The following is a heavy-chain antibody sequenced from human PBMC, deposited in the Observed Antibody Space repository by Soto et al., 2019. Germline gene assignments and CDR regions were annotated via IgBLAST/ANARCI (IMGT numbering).Heavy chain of an antibody. Sequence: GGSLRLSCAASGFTFSSYAMSWVRQAPGKGLEWVSAISGSGGSTYYADSVKGRFTISRDNSKNTLYLQMNSLRAEDTAVYYCAKDPSLWFGELLWGGDFDYWGQGTLVTVSS. J-gene: IGHJ4*02. CDR2: ISGSGGST. CDR3: AKDPSLWFGELLWGGDFDY. D-gene: IGHD3-10*01. V-gene: IGHV3-23*01. CDR1: GFTFSSYA.